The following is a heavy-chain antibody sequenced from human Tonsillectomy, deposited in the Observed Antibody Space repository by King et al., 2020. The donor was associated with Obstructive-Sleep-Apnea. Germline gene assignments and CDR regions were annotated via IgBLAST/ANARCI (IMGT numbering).Heavy chain of an antibody. Sequence: VKLVESGGGLVQPGGSLRLSCAASGFTFSSFWMSWVRQTPGKGLEWIANIKQDGSETYYVDSVKGRFTISRDNAKNSLYLEMHSLRAEDRALYYCARDVWFGTIFPDYLDYWGQGTLVSVSS. D-gene: IGHD3-10*01. CDR2: IKQDGSET. CDR1: GFTFSSFW. V-gene: IGHV3-7*01. CDR3: ARDVWFGTIFPDYLDY. J-gene: IGHJ4*02.